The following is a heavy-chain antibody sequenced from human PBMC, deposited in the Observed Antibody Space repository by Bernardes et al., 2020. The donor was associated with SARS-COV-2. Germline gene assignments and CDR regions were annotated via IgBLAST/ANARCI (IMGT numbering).Heavy chain of an antibody. D-gene: IGHD3-3*01. J-gene: IGHJ6*02. CDR2: FDPDQRKT. Sequence: ASVKVSCKISGYSLTEFSMHWVRQAPGKGLEWLGGFDPDQRKTIYAQKFQGRVTMTEDTSTDTAYMELRSLRSEDTAVYYCAVRSGRNDYYYYYGMDVWGQGTTVTVSS. CDR3: AVRSGRNDYYYYYGMDV. V-gene: IGHV1-24*01. CDR1: GYSLTEFS.